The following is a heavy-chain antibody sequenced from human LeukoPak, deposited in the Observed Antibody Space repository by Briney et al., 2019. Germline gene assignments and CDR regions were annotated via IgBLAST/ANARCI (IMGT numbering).Heavy chain of an antibody. Sequence: KTGGSLRLSCAASGFTFSTFAMHWVRLSPGKGLEWVSSITGSGPYMLYADSVKHRFTISRDNTKNLLYLEMNSLRAEDTAMYFCVRDVGGVRGEVYFDYWGQGTLVTVSS. CDR2: ITGSGPYM. J-gene: IGHJ4*02. CDR3: VRDVGGVRGEVYFDY. D-gene: IGHD3-16*01. V-gene: IGHV3-21*06. CDR1: GFTFSTFA.